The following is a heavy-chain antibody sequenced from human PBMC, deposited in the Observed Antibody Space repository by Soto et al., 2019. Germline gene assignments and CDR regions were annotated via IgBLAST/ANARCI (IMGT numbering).Heavy chain of an antibody. Sequence: EVQLVASGGRLVQPGGSLRLSCAASGFTFSSYDMHWVRQATGKGLEWVSAIGTAGDTSYQGSVKGRFTISSENAKDSLYLQRNSVTAGDTAVYYCARGPTEFLWVGKGDFDLWGRGTLVTVSS. CDR3: ARGPTEFLWVGKGDFDL. CDR2: IGTAGDT. CDR1: GFTFSSYD. J-gene: IGHJ2*01. D-gene: IGHD3-16*01. V-gene: IGHV3-13*04.